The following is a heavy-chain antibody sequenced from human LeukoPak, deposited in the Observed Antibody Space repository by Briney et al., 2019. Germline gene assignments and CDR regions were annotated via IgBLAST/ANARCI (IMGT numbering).Heavy chain of an antibody. J-gene: IGHJ5*02. D-gene: IGHD2-2*01. V-gene: IGHV3-74*01. CDR2: INADGSAT. Sequence: GGSLRLSCAASGFTFSSHWMHWVRQAPEKGLVGVSHINADGSATYYAASVKGRFTISRDNARNTLYLQMHSLTAEDTGVYYCVRGALRDCSYTSCTRGNWFDRWGQGTLVTVSS. CDR1: GFTFSSHW. CDR3: VRGALRDCSYTSCTRGNWFDR.